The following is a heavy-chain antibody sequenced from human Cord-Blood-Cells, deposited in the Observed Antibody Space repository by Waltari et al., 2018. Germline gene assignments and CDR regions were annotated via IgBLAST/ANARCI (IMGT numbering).Heavy chain of an antibody. CDR2: ISYDGSNK. V-gene: IGHV3-30-3*01. CDR3: ARDGVGSSSYFDL. Sequence: QVQLVESGGGVVQPGRSLRLSCAASGFTFSSYAMHWVRPAPGKGLEWVAVISYDGSNKYYADSVKGRFTISRDNSKNTLYLQMNSLRAEDTAVYYCARDGVGSSSYFDLWGRGTLVTVSS. J-gene: IGHJ2*01. CDR1: GFTFSSYA. D-gene: IGHD6-6*01.